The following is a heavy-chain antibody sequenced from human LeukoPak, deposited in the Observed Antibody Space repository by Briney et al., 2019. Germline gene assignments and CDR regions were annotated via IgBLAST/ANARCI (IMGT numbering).Heavy chain of an antibody. D-gene: IGHD1-26*01. CDR1: GFTFSSYA. J-gene: IGHJ4*02. V-gene: IGHV3-23*01. CDR3: AKVRYSGSYWDY. Sequence: GGSLRLSCAASGFTFSSYAMSWVRQAPGKGLEWVSTISGSGNSTYYADSVKGRFTISRDNSKNTLYLQMNSLRAEDTAVYYCAKVRYSGSYWDYWGQGALVTVSS. CDR2: ISGSGNST.